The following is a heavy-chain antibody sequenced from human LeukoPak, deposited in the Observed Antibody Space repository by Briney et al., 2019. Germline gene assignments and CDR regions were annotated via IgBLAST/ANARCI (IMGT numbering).Heavy chain of an antibody. V-gene: IGHV4-4*07. CDR1: GGSISSYY. D-gene: IGHD5-18*01. CDR2: IYTSGST. CDR3: ARVRTGYSYGYPPYYYYYMDV. Sequence: SETLSLTCTVSGGSISSYYWSWIRQPAGKGLEWIGRIYTSGSTNYNPSLKSRVTMSVDTSKNQFSLKLSSVTAADTAVYYRARVRTGYSYGYPPYYYYYMDVWGKGTTVTVSS. J-gene: IGHJ6*03.